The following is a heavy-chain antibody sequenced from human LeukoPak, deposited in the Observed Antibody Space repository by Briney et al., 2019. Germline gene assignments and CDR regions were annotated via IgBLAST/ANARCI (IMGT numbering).Heavy chain of an antibody. CDR1: GGSISGYY. J-gene: IGHJ4*02. V-gene: IGHV4-4*07. D-gene: IGHD4-17*01. Sequence: SETLSLTCTVSGGSISGYYWSWIRQPAGKGLEWIGRIYPSGSTNYNPALKSGVTMSVDTSKNLFSLSLTSVTAADTAVYYCAKEGTTVSRGLDYWGQGTLVTVSS. CDR3: AKEGTTVSRGLDY. CDR2: IYPSGST.